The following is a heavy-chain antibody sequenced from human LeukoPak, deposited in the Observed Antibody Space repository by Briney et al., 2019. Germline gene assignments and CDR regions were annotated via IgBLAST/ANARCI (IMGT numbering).Heavy chain of an antibody. J-gene: IGHJ4*02. Sequence: GGSLRLSCAASGFTFSSYAMHWVRQAPGKGLEYVSAISSNGGSTYYANSVKGRFTISRDNSKNTLYLQMGSLRAEDMAVYYCARVAVGATHFDYWGQGTLVTVSS. D-gene: IGHD1-26*01. CDR3: ARVAVGATHFDY. CDR2: ISSNGGST. V-gene: IGHV3-64*01. CDR1: GFTFSSYA.